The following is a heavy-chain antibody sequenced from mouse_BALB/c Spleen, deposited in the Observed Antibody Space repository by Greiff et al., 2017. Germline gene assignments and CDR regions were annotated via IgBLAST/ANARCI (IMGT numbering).Heavy chain of an antibody. V-gene: IGHV5-6-5*01. CDR2: ISSGGST. CDR1: GFTFSSYA. Sequence: EVQLVESGGGLVKPGGSLKLSCAASGFTFSSYAMSWVRQTPEKRLEWVASISSGGSTYYPDSVKGRFTISRDNARNILYLQMSSLRSEDTAMYYCARGGDYDSGYAMDYWGQGTSVTVSS. D-gene: IGHD2-4*01. CDR3: ARGGDYDSGYAMDY. J-gene: IGHJ4*01.